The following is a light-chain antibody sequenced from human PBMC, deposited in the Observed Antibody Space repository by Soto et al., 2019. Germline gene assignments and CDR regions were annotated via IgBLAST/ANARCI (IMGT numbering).Light chain of an antibody. Sequence: EIVLTQSPGTLSLSPGKRATLSCRASQSISSSYLAWYQQRPGQAPRLLIYGASSRATGIPDRFSGSGSGTDFTLTISRLEPEDFAVYYCQQYGRSLWTFGQGTKVDIK. CDR1: QSISSSY. J-gene: IGKJ1*01. CDR2: GAS. CDR3: QQYGRSLWT. V-gene: IGKV3-20*01.